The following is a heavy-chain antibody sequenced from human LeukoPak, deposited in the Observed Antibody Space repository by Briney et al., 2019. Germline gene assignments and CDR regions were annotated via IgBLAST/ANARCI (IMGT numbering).Heavy chain of an antibody. CDR2: ISYSGST. J-gene: IGHJ4*02. CDR1: GGSISNYY. D-gene: IGHD3-10*01. Sequence: SETLSLTCTVSGGSISNYYWSWIRQPPGKRLEWIGYISYSGSTNYNPSLKSRVTMSVDTSKNQFSLKLNSMTAADTAVYYCARLGSRVVWGQGTLVIVSS. CDR3: ARLGSRVV. V-gene: IGHV4-59*12.